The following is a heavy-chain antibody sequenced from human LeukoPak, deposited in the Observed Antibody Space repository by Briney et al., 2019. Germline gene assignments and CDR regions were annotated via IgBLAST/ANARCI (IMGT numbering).Heavy chain of an antibody. CDR1: GYTFTSYY. V-gene: IGHV1-46*01. D-gene: IGHD2-15*01. CDR3: ARGGGVCCSGGSCYPEPNWFDP. CDR2: INPSGGST. Sequence: ASVKVSCKASGYTFTSYYMHWVRQAPGQGLEWMGIINPSGGSTSYAQKFQGRVTMTRDTSTSTVYMELSSLRSEDTAVYYCARGGGVCCSGGSCYPEPNWFDPWGQGTLVTVSS. J-gene: IGHJ5*02.